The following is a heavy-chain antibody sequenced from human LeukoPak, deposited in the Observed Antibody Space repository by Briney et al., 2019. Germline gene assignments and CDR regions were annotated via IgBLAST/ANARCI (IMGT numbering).Heavy chain of an antibody. V-gene: IGHV4-61*02. CDR2: IYTSGST. CDR3: AAARHYYYYMDV. CDR1: GGSISSGSYY. J-gene: IGHJ6*03. D-gene: IGHD6-6*01. Sequence: SETLSLTCTVSGGSISSGSYYWSWIRQPAGKGLEWIGRIYTSGSTNYNPSLKSRVTISIDTSKNQFSLKLSSVTAADTAVYYCAAARHYYYYMDVWGKGTTVTLSS.